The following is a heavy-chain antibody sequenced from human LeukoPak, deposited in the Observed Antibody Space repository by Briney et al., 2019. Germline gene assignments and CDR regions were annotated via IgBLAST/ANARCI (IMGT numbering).Heavy chain of an antibody. CDR1: EFSPTNFW. Sequence: QTGGSLRLSCVASEFSPTNFWMTWVRRAPGRGLEWVANIKHDGTEKFYADSVKGRFTISRDNAKNSLYLQMNSLRAEDTAVYYCATFVGIVSGTYTVPGGLLVWGKGTTVTVSS. CDR2: IKHDGTEK. D-gene: IGHD2-2*03. CDR3: ATFVGIVSGTYTVPGGLLV. J-gene: IGHJ6*04. V-gene: IGHV3-7*01.